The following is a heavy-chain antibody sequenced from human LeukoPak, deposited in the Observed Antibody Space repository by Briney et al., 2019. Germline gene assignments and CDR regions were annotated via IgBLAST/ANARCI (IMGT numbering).Heavy chain of an antibody. CDR2: INHSGST. Sequence: SETLSLTCAVYGGSFSGYYWSWIRQPPGKGLEWIGEINHSGSTNYNPSLKSRVTISVDTSKNQFSLKLSSVTAADTAVYYCARYCSGGSCYSCNWFDPWGQGTLVTVSS. D-gene: IGHD2-15*01. CDR3: ARYCSGGSCYSCNWFDP. V-gene: IGHV4-34*01. J-gene: IGHJ5*02. CDR1: GGSFSGYY.